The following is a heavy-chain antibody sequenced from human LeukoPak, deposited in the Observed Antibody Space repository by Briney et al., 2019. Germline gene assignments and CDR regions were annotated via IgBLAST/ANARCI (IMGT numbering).Heavy chain of an antibody. V-gene: IGHV3-23*01. J-gene: IGHJ4*02. Sequence: GGSLRLSCAASGFTFSSYGMSWVRQAPGKGLEWVSGISGSGGSTYYADSVKGRFTISRDNSKNTLYLQMNSLRAEDTAVYYCAKDPLIMITFGGVIARRGVDYWGQGTLVTVSS. D-gene: IGHD3-16*02. CDR2: ISGSGGST. CDR3: AKDPLIMITFGGVIARRGVDY. CDR1: GFTFSSYG.